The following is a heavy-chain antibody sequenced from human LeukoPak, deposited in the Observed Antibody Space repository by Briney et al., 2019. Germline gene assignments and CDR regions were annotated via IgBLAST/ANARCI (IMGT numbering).Heavy chain of an antibody. Sequence: SETLSLTCTVSGYSISSGYYWGWIRQPPGKGLEWIGSIYHSGSTYYNPSLKSRVTISVDTSKNQFSLKLSSVTAADTAVYYCARDGGGYVISIAVAGNWFDPWGQGTLVTVSS. J-gene: IGHJ5*02. D-gene: IGHD6-19*01. CDR2: IYHSGST. V-gene: IGHV4-38-2*02. CDR3: ARDGGGYVISIAVAGNWFDP. CDR1: GYSISSGYY.